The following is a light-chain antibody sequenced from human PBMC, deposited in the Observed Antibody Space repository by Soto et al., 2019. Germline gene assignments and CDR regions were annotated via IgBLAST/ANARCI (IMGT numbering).Light chain of an antibody. CDR2: GAS. J-gene: IGKJ2*01. Sequence: DIVMTQSPVTLSVSPGERATLSCRASQSVRSNLAWYQQRPGQSLRLLFYGASTRATGIPARFSGSGSGTDFTLTISSLQSEDFAVYYCQQSNKWPYTFGQGTKLE. V-gene: IGKV3-15*01. CDR3: QQSNKWPYT. CDR1: QSVRSN.